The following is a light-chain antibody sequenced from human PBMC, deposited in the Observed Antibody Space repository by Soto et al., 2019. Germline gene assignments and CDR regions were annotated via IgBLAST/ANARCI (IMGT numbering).Light chain of an antibody. Sequence: DIQMTQSPSTVSASVGDRVTITCRASQGINNWLAWYQQKPGKAPKLLIYDASILESGVPSRFSGSGSGTEFTLTISSLQPDDFVTYYCQHYNPLTFGGGTKVDIK. CDR2: DAS. V-gene: IGKV1-5*01. CDR1: QGINNW. J-gene: IGKJ4*01. CDR3: QHYNPLT.